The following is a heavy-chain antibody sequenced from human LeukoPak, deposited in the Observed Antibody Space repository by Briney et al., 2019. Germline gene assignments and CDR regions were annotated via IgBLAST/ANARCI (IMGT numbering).Heavy chain of an antibody. J-gene: IGHJ6*02. CDR3: GRGGGLDV. D-gene: IGHD3-16*01. V-gene: IGHV3-7*03. CDR1: GFTFSSYW. Sequence: GGSLRLSCAASGFTFSSYWMNWARQAPGKGLEWVASINYNGNVNYYVDSVKGRFTISRDNAKNSLYLQMSNLRAEDTAVYFWGRGGGLDVWGQGATVTVSS. CDR2: INYNGNVN.